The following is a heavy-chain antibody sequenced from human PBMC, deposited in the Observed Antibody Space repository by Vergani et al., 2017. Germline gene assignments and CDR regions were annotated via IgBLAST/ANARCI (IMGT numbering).Heavy chain of an antibody. J-gene: IGHJ4*02. CDR3: TRHVPCVDGACLHFDH. CDR2: INPIDSKI. V-gene: IGHV5-51*01. D-gene: IGHD5-24*01. CDR1: ESSFISNE. Sequence: EVMLVQSGAEVKKPGESLKISCKYSESSFISNEIAWVRQMSGKGLQWMGNINPIDSKIAYSPSFQGQAIMSLDKSITTAYLQWRSLKASDTAIYYCTRHVPCVDGACLHFDHWGQGTQVTFSS.